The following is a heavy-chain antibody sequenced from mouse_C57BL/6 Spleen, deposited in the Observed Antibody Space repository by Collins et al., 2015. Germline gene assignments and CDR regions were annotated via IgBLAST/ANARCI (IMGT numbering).Heavy chain of an antibody. V-gene: IGHV3-8*02. D-gene: IGHD1-1*01. CDR3: ARSRYYGGSYEWFAY. J-gene: IGHJ3*01. CDR2: ISYSGNT. Sequence: EYMGYISYSGNTYYNPSLKSRISITRDTSKNQYYLQLSSVTTEDTATYYCARSRYYGGSYEWFAYWGQGTLVTVSA.